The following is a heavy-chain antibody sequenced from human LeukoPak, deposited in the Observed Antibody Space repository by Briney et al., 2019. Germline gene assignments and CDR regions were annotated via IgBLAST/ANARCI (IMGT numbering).Heavy chain of an antibody. V-gene: IGHV3-11*01. CDR1: GFTFSDYY. J-gene: IGHJ6*02. CDR3: ARDLSRYCYGMDV. CDR2: ISSSGSTI. Sequence: GGSLRLSCAASGFTFSDYYMSWIRQAPGKGLEWVAYISSSGSTIYYADSVKGRFTISRDNAKNSLYLQMNSLRAEDTAVYYCARDLSRYCYGMDVWGQGTTVTVSS.